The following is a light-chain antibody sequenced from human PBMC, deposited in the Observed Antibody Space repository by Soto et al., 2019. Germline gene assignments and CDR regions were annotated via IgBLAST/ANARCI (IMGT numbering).Light chain of an antibody. CDR2: GAS. V-gene: IGKV3-20*01. J-gene: IGKJ5*01. CDR1: QSVSSN. CDR3: QQYGNSPIT. Sequence: EIVMTQSPVTLSVSPGERATLSCRASQSVSSNLAWYQQKPGQAPRLLIYGASTRATGIPDRFSGGGSGTDFTLTISRLEPEDFAVYYCQQYGNSPITFGQGTRLEI.